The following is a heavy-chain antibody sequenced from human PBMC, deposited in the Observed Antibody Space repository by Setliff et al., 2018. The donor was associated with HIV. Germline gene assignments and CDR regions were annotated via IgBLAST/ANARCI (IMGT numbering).Heavy chain of an antibody. V-gene: IGHV3-21*01. CDR1: GFTFNTYS. D-gene: IGHD6-19*01. CDR2: ISSTSTYI. J-gene: IGHJ4*02. Sequence: GGSLRLSCAASGFTFNTYSLNWVRQAPGKGLEWFSSISSTSTYIYYADSVKGRFTISRDNAKNSLYLQMNSLRAEDTAIYFCARGITVTGMTLNDWGQGTLVTVSS. CDR3: ARGITVTGMTLND.